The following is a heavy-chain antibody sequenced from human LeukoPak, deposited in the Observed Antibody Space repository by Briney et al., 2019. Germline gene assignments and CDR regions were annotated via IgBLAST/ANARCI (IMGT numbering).Heavy chain of an antibody. CDR2: INHSGST. D-gene: IGHD1-7*01. V-gene: IGHV4-34*01. J-gene: IGHJ3*02. CDR1: GVSFSGYY. Sequence: PSETLSLTCAVYGVSFSGYYWSWIRQPPGKGLEWIGEINHSGSTNYNPALKSRGTISVDTSKNQFSLKLSSVTAADTAVYHCARDPFTNWDYDRPLDAFDIWGQGKMVTVSS. CDR3: ARDPFTNWDYDRPLDAFDI.